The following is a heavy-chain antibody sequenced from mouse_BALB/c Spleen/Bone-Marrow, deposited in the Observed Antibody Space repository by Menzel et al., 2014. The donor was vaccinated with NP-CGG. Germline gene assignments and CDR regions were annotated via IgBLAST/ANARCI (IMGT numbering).Heavy chain of an antibody. CDR2: IWSGGST. J-gene: IGHJ1*01. V-gene: IGHV2-2*02. CDR3: ARNYYGSSYWYFDV. Sequence: VQLQQSGPGLVQPSQSLSITCTVSVFSLTSYGVHWVRQSPGKGLEWLGVIWSGGSTDYNAAFISRLSISKDNSKSQVFFKMNSQQANDTAIYYCARNYYGSSYWYFDVWGAGTTVTVSS. CDR1: VFSLTSYG. D-gene: IGHD1-1*01.